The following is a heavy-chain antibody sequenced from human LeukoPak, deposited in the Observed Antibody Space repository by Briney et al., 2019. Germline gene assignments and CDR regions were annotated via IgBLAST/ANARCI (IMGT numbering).Heavy chain of an antibody. Sequence: GGSLRLSCAASGFTFSSYSMNWVRQAPGKGLEWVSYISSSSSTIYYADSVKGRFTISRDNAKNSLYLQMNSLRAEDTAVYYRARDSVNYGMDVWGQGTTVTVSS. CDR3: ARDSVNYGMDV. CDR2: ISSSSSTI. V-gene: IGHV3-48*04. CDR1: GFTFSSYS. J-gene: IGHJ6*02.